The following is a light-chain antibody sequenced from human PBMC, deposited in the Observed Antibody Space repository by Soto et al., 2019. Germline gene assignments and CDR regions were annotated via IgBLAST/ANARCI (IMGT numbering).Light chain of an antibody. J-gene: IGLJ1*01. Sequence: QSALTQPASVSGSPGQSITISCTGTSSDFGGYNYVSWYQQHPGKAPKLTIYEVSNRPSGVSNRFSGSKSGNTASLTISGLQAEDEADYYCSSYTATRGVFGTGTKVTVL. V-gene: IGLV2-14*03. CDR1: SSDFGGYNY. CDR2: EVS. CDR3: SSYTATRGV.